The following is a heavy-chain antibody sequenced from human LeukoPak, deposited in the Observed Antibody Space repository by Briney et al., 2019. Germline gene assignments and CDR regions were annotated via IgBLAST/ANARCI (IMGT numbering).Heavy chain of an antibody. CDR1: GFTFSSYA. V-gene: IGHV3-30*02. CDR3: AKAGGTYYPDHFDP. Sequence: PGGSLRLSCAASGFTFSSYAMSWVRQAPGKGLEWLAFIQSDGRNKYYADSVKGRFTISRDNSKNTLYLQMDSLRVEDTAVYYCAKAGGTYYPDHFDPWGQGTLVTVSS. CDR2: IQSDGRNK. D-gene: IGHD1-26*01. J-gene: IGHJ5*02.